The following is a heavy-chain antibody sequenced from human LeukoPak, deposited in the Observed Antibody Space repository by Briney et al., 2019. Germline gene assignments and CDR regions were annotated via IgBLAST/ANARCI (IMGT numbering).Heavy chain of an antibody. D-gene: IGHD3-10*01. J-gene: IGHJ4*02. Sequence: XPSETLSLTCTVSGGSISSSSYYWGWIRQPPGKGLEWIGSIYYSGSTYYNPSLKSRVTISVDTSKNQFSLKLSSVTAADTAVYYCARDMTYGVTMVRGVTPNFYWGQGTLVTVSS. V-gene: IGHV4-39*07. CDR1: GGSISSSSYY. CDR2: IYYSGST. CDR3: ARDMTYGVTMVRGVTPNFY.